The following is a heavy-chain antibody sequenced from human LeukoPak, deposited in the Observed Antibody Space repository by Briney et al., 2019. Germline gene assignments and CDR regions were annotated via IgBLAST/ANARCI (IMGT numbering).Heavy chain of an antibody. V-gene: IGHV4-59*08. CDR3: ARHGGVVGPIYLPDYWYFDL. Sequence: SETLSLTCTVSGDSISSFYWSWIRQPPGKGLEWNGHVYYCGSTNYNPSLKSRVTISVDTSKNQFSLKLSSVTAADTAVYYCARHGGVVGPIYLPDYWYFDLWGRGTLVTVSS. J-gene: IGHJ2*01. D-gene: IGHD3-16*01. CDR2: VYYCGST. CDR1: GDSISSFY.